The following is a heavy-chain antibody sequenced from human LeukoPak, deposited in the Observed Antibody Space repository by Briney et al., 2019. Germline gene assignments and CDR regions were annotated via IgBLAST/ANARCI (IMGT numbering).Heavy chain of an antibody. CDR3: ARDPYSTSSGLFDY. D-gene: IGHD6-6*01. CDR2: INPNSGGT. CDR1: GYTFTGYY. J-gene: IGHJ4*02. Sequence: ASVKVSCKASGYTFTGYYIHWVRQAPGQGLEWMGWINPNSGGTNYAQRFQGRVTMTRDTSISTAYMELSRLRSDDTAVYYCARDPYSTSSGLFDYWGQGTLVTVSS. V-gene: IGHV1-2*02.